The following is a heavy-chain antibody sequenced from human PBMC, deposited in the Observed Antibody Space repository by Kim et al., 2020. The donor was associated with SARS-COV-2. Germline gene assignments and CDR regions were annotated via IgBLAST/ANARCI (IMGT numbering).Heavy chain of an antibody. CDR3: AKDLDSYYYDSSGYDY. V-gene: IGHV3-23*01. CDR2: ISGSGGST. J-gene: IGHJ4*02. CDR1: GFTFSSYA. Sequence: GGSLRLSCAASGFTFSSYAMSWVRQAPGKGLEWVSAISGSGGSTYYADSVKGRFTISRDNSKNTLYLQMNSLRAEDTAVYYCAKDLDSYYYDSSGYDYWGQGTLVTVSS. D-gene: IGHD3-22*01.